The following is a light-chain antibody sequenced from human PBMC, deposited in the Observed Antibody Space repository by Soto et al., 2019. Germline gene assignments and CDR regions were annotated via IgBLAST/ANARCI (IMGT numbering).Light chain of an antibody. J-gene: IGKJ4*01. CDR3: QQHSNWPLT. V-gene: IGKV3-11*01. Sequence: EIVLTQSPATLSLSPGERATLSCRASQSVSSYLAWYQQKPGQAPRLLIYDASNRATGIPARFSGSGSGTDFTLISSSLEPEDFAVYYCQQHSNWPLTFGGGTKVEIK. CDR1: QSVSSY. CDR2: DAS.